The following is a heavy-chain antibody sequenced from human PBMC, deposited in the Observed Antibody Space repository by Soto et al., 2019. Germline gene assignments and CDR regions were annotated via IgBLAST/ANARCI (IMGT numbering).Heavy chain of an antibody. D-gene: IGHD5-12*01. V-gene: IGHV1-69*02. Sequence: QVQLVQSGAEVKKPGSSVKVSCKASGGTFSSYTISWVRQAPGQGLEWMGRIIPILGIANYAQKFQGRVTITAGKSTSTAYMEPSSLRSEDTAVYYCARGTSAYDLPAYWGQGTLVTVSS. CDR3: ARGTSAYDLPAY. CDR2: IIPILGIA. CDR1: GGTFSSYT. J-gene: IGHJ4*02.